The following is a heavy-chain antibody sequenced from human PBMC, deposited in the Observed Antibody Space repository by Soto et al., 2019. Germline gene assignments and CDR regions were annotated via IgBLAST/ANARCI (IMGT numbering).Heavy chain of an antibody. J-gene: IGHJ5*02. CDR1: GGSISSGVYY. V-gene: IGHV4-31*03. D-gene: IGHD7-27*01. CDR3: ARADLTDWFDP. Sequence: SETLSLTCTVSGGSISSGVYYWSWIRQHPGKGLEWIGYIYYSGSTYYNPSLKSRVTMSVDTSKNQFSLKLSSVTAADTAVYYCARADLTDWFDPWGQGTLVTVSS. CDR2: IYYSGST.